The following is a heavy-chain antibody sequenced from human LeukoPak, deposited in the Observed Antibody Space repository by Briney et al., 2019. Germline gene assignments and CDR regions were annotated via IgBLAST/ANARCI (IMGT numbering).Heavy chain of an antibody. V-gene: IGHV4-59*08. CDR2: IYYSGNT. D-gene: IGHD2/OR15-2a*01. J-gene: IGHJ4*02. Sequence: SETLSLTCTVSGGSISRYYWSCIRQPPGKRLEWIGYIYYSGNTNYNPSLTSRVTISVDTSKNQFSLKLSSVTAADTAVYYCARLTIYASGEDSWGQETLVTVSS. CDR3: ARLTIYASGEDS. CDR1: GGSISRYY.